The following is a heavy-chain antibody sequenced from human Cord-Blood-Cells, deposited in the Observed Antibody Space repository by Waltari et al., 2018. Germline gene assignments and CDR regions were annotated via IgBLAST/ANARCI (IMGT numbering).Heavy chain of an antibody. CDR2: IYYSGST. Sequence: QLQMQESGPGLGQLSETLSLTCTVSGRSLSSRSYARGWVRPPPTKGLECIGSIYYSGSTYYNPSLKSRVTISVDTSKNQFSLKLSSVTAADTAVYYCARLVAVAGLGPLDAFDIWGQGTMVTVSS. CDR3: ARLVAVAGLGPLDAFDI. CDR1: GRSLSSRSYA. D-gene: IGHD6-19*01. J-gene: IGHJ3*02. V-gene: IGHV4-39*01.